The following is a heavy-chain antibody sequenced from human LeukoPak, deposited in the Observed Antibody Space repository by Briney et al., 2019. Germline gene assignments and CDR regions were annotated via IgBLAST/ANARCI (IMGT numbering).Heavy chain of an antibody. D-gene: IGHD6-19*01. Sequence: PSETLSLTCTVSGGSISSYYWSWIRQPPGKGLEWIGYIYYSGSTNYNPSLKSRVTISVDTSKNQFSLKLSSVTAADTAVYYCARCSSGWTGWVDYWGQGTLVTVSS. CDR2: IYYSGST. CDR1: GGSISSYY. J-gene: IGHJ4*02. CDR3: ARCSSGWTGWVDY. V-gene: IGHV4-59*01.